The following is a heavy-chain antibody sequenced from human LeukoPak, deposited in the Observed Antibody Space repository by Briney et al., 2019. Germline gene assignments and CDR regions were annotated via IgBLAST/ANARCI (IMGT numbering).Heavy chain of an antibody. J-gene: IGHJ5*02. CDR2: IIPIFGTA. CDR3: ASSRQQQLVRWFDP. D-gene: IGHD6-13*01. CDR1: GGTFSSYA. Sequence: SVKVSCKASGGTFSSYAISWVRQAPGQGLAWMGGIIPIFGTANYAQKFQGRVTITADESTSTAYMELSSLRSEDTAVYYCASSRQQQLVRWFDPWGQGALVTVSS. V-gene: IGHV1-69*13.